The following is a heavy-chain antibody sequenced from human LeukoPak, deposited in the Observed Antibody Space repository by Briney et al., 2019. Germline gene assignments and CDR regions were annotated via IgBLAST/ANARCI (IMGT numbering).Heavy chain of an antibody. CDR3: ARAVRVRYYDVLTGQNYYYYMDV. CDR2: MSTSSRTI. D-gene: IGHD3-9*01. CDR1: GFNIRNFD. V-gene: IGHV3-48*01. Sequence: GGSLRLSCGASGFNIRNFDMNWVRQGPGKGLEWISFMSTSSRTIHYADSVKGRFVMSTDNARDSLYLQMNSLRGEDTAVYYCARAVRVRYYDVLTGQNYYYYMDVWGNGTAVTVSS. J-gene: IGHJ6*03.